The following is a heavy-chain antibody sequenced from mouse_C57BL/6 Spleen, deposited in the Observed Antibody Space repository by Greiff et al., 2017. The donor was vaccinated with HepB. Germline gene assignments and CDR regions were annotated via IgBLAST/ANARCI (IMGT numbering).Heavy chain of an antibody. CDR1: GYTFTSYG. D-gene: IGHD1-1*01. CDR2: IYPRSGNT. Sequence: QVQLKQSGAELARPGASVKLSCKASGYTFTSYGISWVKQRTGQGLEWIGEIYPRSGNTYYNEKFKGKATLTADKSSSTAYMELRSLTSEDSAVYFCARWGYYYGSSSLHYFDYWGQGTTLTVSS. V-gene: IGHV1-81*01. CDR3: ARWGYYYGSSSLHYFDY. J-gene: IGHJ2*01.